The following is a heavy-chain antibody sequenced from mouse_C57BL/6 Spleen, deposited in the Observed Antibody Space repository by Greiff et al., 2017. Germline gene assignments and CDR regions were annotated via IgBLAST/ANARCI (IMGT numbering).Heavy chain of an antibody. CDR3: ARDSGSSYEFYAMDY. D-gene: IGHD1-1*01. CDR2: IYPRSGNT. V-gene: IGHV1-81*01. CDR1: GYTFTSYG. J-gene: IGHJ4*01. Sequence: QVHVKQSGAELARPGASVKLSCKASGYTFTSYGISWVKQRTGQGLEWIGEIYPRSGNTYYNAKFKGKATMTADKSSSTAYMELRSLTSEDYAVYFCARDSGSSYEFYAMDYGGQGTSVTVSS.